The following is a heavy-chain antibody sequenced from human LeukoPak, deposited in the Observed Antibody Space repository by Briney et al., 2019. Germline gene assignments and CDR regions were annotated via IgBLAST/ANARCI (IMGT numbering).Heavy chain of an antibody. D-gene: IGHD2-2*01. CDR2: IYYSGST. J-gene: IGHJ5*02. V-gene: IGHV4-59*01. Sequence: SETLSLTCTVSGGSISSYYWSWIRQPPGKGLEWIGYIYYSGSTNYNPSLKSRVTISVDTSKNQFSLKLSSVTAADTAVYYCAREGTSHNWFDPWGQGTLVTVSS. CDR3: AREGTSHNWFDP. CDR1: GGSISSYY.